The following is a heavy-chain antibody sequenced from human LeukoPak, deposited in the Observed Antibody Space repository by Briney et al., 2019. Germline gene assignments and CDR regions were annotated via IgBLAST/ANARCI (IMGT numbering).Heavy chain of an antibody. D-gene: IGHD3-22*01. J-gene: IGHJ4*02. Sequence: GGSLRLSCAASGFTVSSNYMSWVRQAPGKGLEWVSVIYSGGSTYYADSVKGGFTISRDNSKNTLYLQMNSLRAEDTAVYYCARDGYYYDSSGFFDYWGQGTLVTVSS. V-gene: IGHV3-66*01. CDR3: ARDGYYYDSSGFFDY. CDR1: GFTVSSNY. CDR2: IYSGGST.